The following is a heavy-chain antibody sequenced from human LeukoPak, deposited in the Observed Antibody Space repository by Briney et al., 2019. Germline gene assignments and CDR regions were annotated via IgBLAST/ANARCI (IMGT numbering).Heavy chain of an antibody. V-gene: IGHV4-39*01. CDR3: ARRYGRHYFDY. D-gene: IGHD3-10*01. J-gene: IGHJ4*02. CDR1: GGSISSNSYY. CDR2: IYYSGST. Sequence: SETLSLTCTVSGGSISSNSYYWGWIRQPPGKVLEWIGSIYYSGSTFYNPSLKSRVTISVDTSKNQFSLKLSSVTAADTAVYYCARRYGRHYFDYWGQGTLVTVSS.